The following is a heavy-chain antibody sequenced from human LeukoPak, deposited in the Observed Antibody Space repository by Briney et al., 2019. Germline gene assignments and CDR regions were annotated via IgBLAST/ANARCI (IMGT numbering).Heavy chain of an antibody. CDR3: ANGWSPDY. CDR2: ISGSGGST. J-gene: IGHJ4*02. CDR1: GFTFSSYA. V-gene: IGHV3-23*01. Sequence: GGSLRLSCAASGFTFSSYAMSWVRQAPGKGLEWVSGISGSGGSTYYADSVKGRFTIFRDNSKNALYLQMNSLRAEDTAVYHCANGWSPDYWGRGTLVTVSS. D-gene: IGHD2-15*01.